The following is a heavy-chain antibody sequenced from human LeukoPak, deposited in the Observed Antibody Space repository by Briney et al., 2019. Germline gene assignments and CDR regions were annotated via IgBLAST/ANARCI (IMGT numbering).Heavy chain of an antibody. J-gene: IGHJ4*02. D-gene: IGHD1-26*01. Sequence: GGSLRLSCAASEFTFSSYSMNWVRQAPGKGLEWVSYISSSSSTIYYADSVKGRFTISRDNAKNSLYLQMNSLRAEDTAVYYCARDPWELQLPYYFDYWGQGTLVTVSS. CDR3: ARDPWELQLPYYFDY. CDR1: EFTFSSYS. CDR2: ISSSSSTI. V-gene: IGHV3-48*01.